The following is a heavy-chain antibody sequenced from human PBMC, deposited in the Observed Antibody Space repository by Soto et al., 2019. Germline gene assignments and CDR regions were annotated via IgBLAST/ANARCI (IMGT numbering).Heavy chain of an antibody. V-gene: IGHV4-59*08. D-gene: IGHD3-22*01. CDR3: AISLQFYYYFDL. CDR2: IFYNGNT. Sequence: PSETLSLTCTVSGDSISRYYWSWIRQPPGKGLEWVGYIFYNGNTKYNPSLKSRVTISVDMSKNQFSLKLNSVTAADTAVYYCAISLQFYYYFDLSGRDTLLTVSS. J-gene: IGHJ2*01. CDR1: GDSISRYY.